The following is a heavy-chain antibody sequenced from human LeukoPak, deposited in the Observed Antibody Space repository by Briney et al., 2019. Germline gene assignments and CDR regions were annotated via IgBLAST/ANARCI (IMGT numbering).Heavy chain of an antibody. D-gene: IGHD4-11*01. CDR2: ISRSGTNT. CDR3: AKDWPVSGDHYSPFDY. V-gene: IGHV3-23*01. J-gene: IGHJ4*02. CDR1: GFTFSSHA. Sequence: GGSLRLSCAASGFTFSSHAMSWVRQAPGMGLEWVAAISRSGTNTYYVDSVKGRFTISRDSSKNTLHLQMDSLRAEDTAVYFCAKDWPVSGDHYSPFDYWGQGALVTVSS.